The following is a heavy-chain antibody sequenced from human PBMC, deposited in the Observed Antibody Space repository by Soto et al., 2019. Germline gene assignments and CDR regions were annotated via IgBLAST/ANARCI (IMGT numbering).Heavy chain of an antibody. D-gene: IGHD3-22*01. V-gene: IGHV1-2*02. CDR2: INPNSGGT. J-gene: IGHJ4*02. CDR3: ARVGQTYYYGSSGYYGFDY. CDR1: GYTFTGYY. Sequence: GASVKVSCKASGYTFTGYYMHWVRQAPGQGLEWMGWINPNSGGTNYAQKFQGRVTMTRDTSISTAYMELSRLRSDDTAVYYCARVGQTYYYGSSGYYGFDYWGQGTLVTVSS.